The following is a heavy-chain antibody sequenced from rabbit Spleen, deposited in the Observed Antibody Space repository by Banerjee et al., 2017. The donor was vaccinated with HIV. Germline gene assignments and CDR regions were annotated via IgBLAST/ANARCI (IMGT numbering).Heavy chain of an antibody. J-gene: IGHJ6*01. CDR2: IVGGSSDFT. V-gene: IGHV1S40*01. CDR1: GFSFSSSDY. Sequence: QQLVESGGGLVKPGASLTLTCKASGFSFSSSDYMCWVRQAPGKGLEWISCIVGGSSDFTYSATWAKGRFTISKTSSTTVTLQMTSLTVADTATYFCARDTGSSFSSYGMDLWGPGTLVTVS. D-gene: IGHD8-1*01. CDR3: ARDTGSSFSSYGMDL.